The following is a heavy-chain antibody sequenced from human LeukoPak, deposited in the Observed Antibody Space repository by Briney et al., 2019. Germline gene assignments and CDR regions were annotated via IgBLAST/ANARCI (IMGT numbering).Heavy chain of an antibody. CDR1: GFTFSSYS. V-gene: IGHV3-21*01. CDR3: ARSMGLSGYDLGY. D-gene: IGHD5-12*01. Sequence: GGSLRLSCAASGFTFSSYSMNWVRQAPGKGLEWVSSISSSSSYIYYADSVKGRFTISRDNAKNSLYLQMNSLRAEDTAVYYCARSMGLSGYDLGYWGQGTLVTVSS. J-gene: IGHJ4*02. CDR2: ISSSSSYI.